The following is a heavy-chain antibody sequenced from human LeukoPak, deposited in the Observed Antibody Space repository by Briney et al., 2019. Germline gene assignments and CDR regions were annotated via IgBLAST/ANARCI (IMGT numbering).Heavy chain of an antibody. CDR3: ASAYCTNGVCPQAPFDY. D-gene: IGHD2-8*01. CDR1: GYTFTSYG. J-gene: IGHJ4*02. V-gene: IGHV1-46*01. Sequence: ASVKVSCKASGYTFTSYGISWVRQAPGQGLEWMGIINPSGGSTSYAQKFQGRVTMTRDTSTSTVYMELSSLRSEDTAVYYCASAYCTNGVCPQAPFDYWGQGTLVTVSS. CDR2: INPSGGST.